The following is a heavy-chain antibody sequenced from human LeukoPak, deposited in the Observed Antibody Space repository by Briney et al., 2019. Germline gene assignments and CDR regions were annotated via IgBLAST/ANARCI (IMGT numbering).Heavy chain of an antibody. V-gene: IGHV4-34*01. CDR2: INHSGST. CDR1: GGSFSGYY. D-gene: IGHD3-9*01. CDR3: AGIPYYDILTGYPDRYGMDV. Sequence: SETLSLTCAVYGGSFSGYYWSWIRQPPGKGLEWIGEINHSGSTNYNPPLKSRVTISVDTSKNQFSLKLSSVTAADTAVYYCAGIPYYDILTGYPDRYGMDVWGQGTTVTVSS. J-gene: IGHJ6*02.